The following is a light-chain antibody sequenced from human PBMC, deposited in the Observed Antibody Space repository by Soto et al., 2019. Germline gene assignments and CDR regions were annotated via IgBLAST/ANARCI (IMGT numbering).Light chain of an antibody. J-gene: IGKJ4*01. V-gene: IGKV3-15*01. CDR2: AAS. Sequence: EIVMTQSPATLSVSPGERVTLSCRASPSVSSSLAWYQQKPGQAPRLLIYAASSRATGVPARFSGSGSGTEFTLTISSLQSEEFAVYYCQQYNNWVTFGGGTQVEIK. CDR1: PSVSSS. CDR3: QQYNNWVT.